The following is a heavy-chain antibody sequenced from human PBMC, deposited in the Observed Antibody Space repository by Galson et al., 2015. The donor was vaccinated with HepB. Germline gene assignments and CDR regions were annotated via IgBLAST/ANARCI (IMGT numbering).Heavy chain of an antibody. J-gene: IGHJ3*02. Sequence: SLRLSCAASGFTFSSYAMSWVRQAPGKGLEWVSAISGSGGSTYYADSVKGRFTISRDNSKNTLYLQMNSLRAEDTAVYYCAKCITMVRFAFDIWGQGTMVTVSS. CDR3: AKCITMVRFAFDI. CDR1: GFTFSSYA. V-gene: IGHV3-23*01. D-gene: IGHD3-10*01. CDR2: ISGSGGST.